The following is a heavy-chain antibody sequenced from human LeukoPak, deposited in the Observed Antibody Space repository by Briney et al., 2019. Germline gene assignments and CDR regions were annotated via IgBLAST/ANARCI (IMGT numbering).Heavy chain of an antibody. J-gene: IGHJ1*01. CDR1: GGTFSGYS. CDR3: ARPKDSNWETLHH. D-gene: IGHD4-11*01. Sequence: ASVKVSCKASGGTFSGYSIAWVRQAPGQGLEWMGGIIPNFRTSNYAQKFQGRVTFSTDESAGTGYLELSGLRSEDTAVYYCARPKDSNWETLHHWDQGTLVTVSS. CDR2: IIPNFRTS. V-gene: IGHV1-69*05.